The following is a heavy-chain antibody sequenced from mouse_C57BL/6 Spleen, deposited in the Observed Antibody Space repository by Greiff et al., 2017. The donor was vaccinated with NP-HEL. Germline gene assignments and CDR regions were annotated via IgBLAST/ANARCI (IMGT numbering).Heavy chain of an antibody. CDR3: ARWGYDRSSYGGYAMDY. V-gene: IGHV1-59*01. J-gene: IGHJ4*01. D-gene: IGHD1-1*01. CDR1: GYTFTSYW. CDR2: IDPSDSYT. Sequence: QVQLKQPGAELVRPGTSVKLSCKASGYTFTSYWMHWVKQRPGQGLEWIGVIDPSDSYTNYNQKFKGKATLTVDTSSSTAYMQLSSLTSEDSAVDDCARWGYDRSSYGGYAMDYWGQGTSVTVSS.